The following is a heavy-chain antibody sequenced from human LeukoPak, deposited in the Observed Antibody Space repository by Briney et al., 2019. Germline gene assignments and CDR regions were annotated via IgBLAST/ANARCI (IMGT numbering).Heavy chain of an antibody. Sequence: GGSLRLSCAASGFTFSSYGMHWVRQAPGKGLEWVAFIRYDGSNKYYADSVKGRFTISRDNSKNTLYLQMNSLRADDTAVYYCARELFDYVWGSYRAFDYWGQGILVTVSS. J-gene: IGHJ4*02. D-gene: IGHD3-16*02. V-gene: IGHV3-30*02. CDR1: GFTFSSYG. CDR2: IRYDGSNK. CDR3: ARELFDYVWGSYRAFDY.